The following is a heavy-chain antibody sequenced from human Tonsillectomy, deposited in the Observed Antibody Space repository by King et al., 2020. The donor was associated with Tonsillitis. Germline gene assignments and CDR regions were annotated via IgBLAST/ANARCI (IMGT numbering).Heavy chain of an antibody. D-gene: IGHD3-9*01. Sequence: DVQLVESGGDLVKPGGSLRLSCAASGFTFSDYAMNWVRQAPGKGLEWDSSISSSSSYIYSADSMKGRFSISRDNAKNSLYLQMNSLRVEDTAVYYCASSRSDILTGYPLSPIDYWGQGTLVTVSS. J-gene: IGHJ4*02. V-gene: IGHV3-21*01. CDR2: ISSSSSYI. CDR3: ASSRSDILTGYPLSPIDY. CDR1: GFTFSDYA.